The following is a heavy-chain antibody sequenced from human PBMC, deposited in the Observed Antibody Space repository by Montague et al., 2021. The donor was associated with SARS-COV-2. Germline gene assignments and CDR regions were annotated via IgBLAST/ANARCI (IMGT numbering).Heavy chain of an antibody. J-gene: IGHJ6*02. V-gene: IGHV3-74*01. D-gene: IGHD3-3*01. Sequence: SLRLSCAASGFTFRSYWMHWVRQAPGKGLVWVSRINSDGSSTGYADSVKGRFTISRDNAKNTLYLQMNSLRAEDTAVYYCARSIGDFWSGYEDYYSAMGVWPRDHGHRLL. CDR1: GFTFRSYW. CDR2: INSDGSST. CDR3: ARSIGDFWSGYEDYYSAMGV.